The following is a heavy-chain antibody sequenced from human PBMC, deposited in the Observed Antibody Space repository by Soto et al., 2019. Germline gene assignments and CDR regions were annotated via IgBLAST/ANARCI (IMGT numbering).Heavy chain of an antibody. D-gene: IGHD3-10*01. V-gene: IGHV3-23*01. CDR3: ATESPVRIGGPIWFGELPPGDY. Sequence: PGGSLRLSCAASGFTFSSYAMSWVRQAPGKGLEWVSAISGSGGSTYYADSVKGRFTISRDNSKNTLYLQMNSLRAEDTAVYYCATESPVRIGGPIWFGELPPGDYWGQGTLVTVSS. J-gene: IGHJ4*02. CDR1: GFTFSSYA. CDR2: ISGSGGST.